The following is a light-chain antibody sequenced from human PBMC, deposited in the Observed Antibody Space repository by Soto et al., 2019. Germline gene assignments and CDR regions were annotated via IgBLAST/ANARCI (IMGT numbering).Light chain of an antibody. J-gene: IGKJ2*01. V-gene: IGKV1-5*01. Sequence: DIQMTQSPSTLSASVGDTVTITCRASQSISTWLAWYQQKPGKAPNLLIYETSTLKSGIPSRFSGSGSGTEFTLTISSLQPDDFATDYCQQYKGYSGTFGQGTKLEIK. CDR2: ETS. CDR3: QQYKGYSGT. CDR1: QSISTW.